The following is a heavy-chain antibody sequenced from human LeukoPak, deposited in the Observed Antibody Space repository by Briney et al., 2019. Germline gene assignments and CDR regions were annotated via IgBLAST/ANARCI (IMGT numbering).Heavy chain of an antibody. CDR1: GGSFSGYY. CDR2: INHSGST. V-gene: IGHV4-34*01. D-gene: IGHD1-1*01. J-gene: IGHJ6*02. CDR3: ARAWNRIGPPARYYYGMDV. Sequence: SETLSLTCAVYGGSFSGYYWSWIRQPPGKGLEWIGEINHSGSTNYNPSLKSRVTISVDTSKNQFSLKLSSVTAADTAVYYCARAWNRIGPPARYYYGMDVWGQGTTVTVSS.